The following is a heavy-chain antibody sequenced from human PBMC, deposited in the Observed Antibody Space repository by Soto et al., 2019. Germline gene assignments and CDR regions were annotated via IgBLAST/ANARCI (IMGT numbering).Heavy chain of an antibody. Sequence: SETLSLTCAVYGGSFSGYYWNWIRQPPGKGLEWIGEIDHSGYTNYNLSLKSRVTISVDTSKNQFSLRLTSVTAADTAVYYCARVRDWFDPWGQGTLVTVSS. CDR1: GGSFSGYY. J-gene: IGHJ5*02. V-gene: IGHV4-34*01. CDR3: ARVRDWFDP. CDR2: IDHSGYT. D-gene: IGHD3-3*01.